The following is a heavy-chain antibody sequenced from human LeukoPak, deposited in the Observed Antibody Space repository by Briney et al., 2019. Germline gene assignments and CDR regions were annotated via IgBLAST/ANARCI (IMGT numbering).Heavy chain of an antibody. J-gene: IGHJ6*02. CDR2: ISYEGSNK. Sequence: GGSLRLSCAASGFTFSSYGMHWVRQAPGKGLEWVSVISYEGSNKYYADSVKGRFTISRDNSKNTLYLQMNSLRAEDTAVYYCAKDGPRVLRYFDWLLVGYGMDVWGQGTTVTVSS. V-gene: IGHV3-30*18. CDR1: GFTFSSYG. CDR3: AKDGPRVLRYFDWLLVGYGMDV. D-gene: IGHD3-9*01.